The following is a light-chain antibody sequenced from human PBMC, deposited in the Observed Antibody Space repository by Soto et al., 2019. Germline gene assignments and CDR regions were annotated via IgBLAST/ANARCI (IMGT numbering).Light chain of an antibody. V-gene: IGKV3-20*01. CDR2: DAS. CDR3: QHYGSSPIT. Sequence: DIVLTQSPATLSLYTGERATLSFRASQSVSSYLAWYQQKPGQAPRLLIYDASNRATGIPARFSGSGSGTDFTLAISRLEPEDFALYFCQHYGSSPITFGQGTRLEI. CDR1: QSVSSY. J-gene: IGKJ5*01.